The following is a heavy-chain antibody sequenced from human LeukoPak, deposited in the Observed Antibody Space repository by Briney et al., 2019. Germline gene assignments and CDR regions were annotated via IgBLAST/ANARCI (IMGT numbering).Heavy chain of an antibody. CDR3: AKVPLGPNGGD. J-gene: IGHJ4*02. Sequence: GGSLRLSCAASGFTFSSYYMHWVRQAPGKGLVWVSRIDSDGSSTRCADSVKGRFTISRDNAKNTLYLEMNSLRAEDTAVYYCAKVPLGPNGGDWGQGTLVTVSS. V-gene: IGHV3-74*01. CDR2: IDSDGSST. CDR1: GFTFSSYY. D-gene: IGHD1-14*01.